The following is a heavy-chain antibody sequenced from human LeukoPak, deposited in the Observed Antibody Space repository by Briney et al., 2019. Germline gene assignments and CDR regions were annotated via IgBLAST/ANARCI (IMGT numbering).Heavy chain of an antibody. CDR1: GYTFTSYY. J-gene: IGHJ6*02. V-gene: IGHV1-46*01. CDR2: INPSGGDT. Sequence: GASVKVSCKASGYTFTSYYMHWVRQAPGQGLEWMGIINPSGGDTSYAQKFQGRLTMTRDTSTNTVYMELTSLRSEDTAVYYCARDFWGLVEGTYHFYGMDVWGQGTTVTVSS. D-gene: IGHD3-16*02. CDR3: ARDFWGLVEGTYHFYGMDV.